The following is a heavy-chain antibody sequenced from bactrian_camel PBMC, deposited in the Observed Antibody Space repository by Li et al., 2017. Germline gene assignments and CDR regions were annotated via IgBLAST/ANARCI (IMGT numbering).Heavy chain of an antibody. D-gene: IGHD1*01. V-gene: IGHV3S54*01. J-gene: IGHJ6*01. Sequence: VQLVESGGGSVQAGGSLRISCVASGDGVYGSSCMAWFRQAPGKNREAVAALYTGGDSTFYVDSVKGRFTISQDNAKNMLYLQMNGLKPEDTAVYYCAAGPYCTLNPDDFHYWGHGTQVTVS. CDR3: AAGPYCTLNPDDFHY. CDR1: GDGVYGSSC. CDR2: LYTGGDST.